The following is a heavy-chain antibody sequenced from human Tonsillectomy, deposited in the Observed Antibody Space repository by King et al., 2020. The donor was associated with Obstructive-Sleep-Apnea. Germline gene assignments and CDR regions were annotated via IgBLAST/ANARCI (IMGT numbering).Heavy chain of an antibody. D-gene: IGHD3-22*01. Sequence: VQLVESGGGLVQPGGSLRLSCAASGFTFSSYAMSWVRQAPGKGLEWVSAISGSGGSTYYADSVKGRFTISRDNSKNTLYLQMNSLRAEDTAVYSCAKDRGADYYDSSGYLPIDYWGQGTLVTVSS. CDR3: AKDRGADYYDSSGYLPIDY. J-gene: IGHJ4*02. CDR2: ISGSGGST. CDR1: GFTFSSYA. V-gene: IGHV3-23*04.